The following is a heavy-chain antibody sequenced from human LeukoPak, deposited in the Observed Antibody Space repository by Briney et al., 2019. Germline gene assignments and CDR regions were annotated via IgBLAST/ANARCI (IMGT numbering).Heavy chain of an antibody. D-gene: IGHD3-22*01. Sequence: GGSLRLSCAASGFTFSNYGMHWVRQAPGKGLEWVANIKQDGSEKYYVDSVKGRFTISRDNAKNSLYLQMNSLRAEDTAVYYCARWEVYYYDSSGWLNYFDYWGQGTLVTVSS. CDR1: GFTFSNYG. CDR3: ARWEVYYYDSSGWLNYFDY. V-gene: IGHV3-7*01. J-gene: IGHJ4*02. CDR2: IKQDGSEK.